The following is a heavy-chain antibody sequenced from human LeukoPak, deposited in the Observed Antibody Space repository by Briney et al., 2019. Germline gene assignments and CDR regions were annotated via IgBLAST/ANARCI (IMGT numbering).Heavy chain of an antibody. CDR2: TGGSGDKT. D-gene: IGHD6-19*01. CDR3: VRRGDASSGWGDHDF. J-gene: IGHJ4*02. V-gene: IGHV3-23*01. Sequence: GGSLRLSRAASGFTFNRNAISWVRQAPGRGLEWVLTTGGSGDKTFYADSVKGRFTISRDNSKNMVHLQMNSLTGEDTALYYCVRRGDASSGWGDHDFWGQGALVTVSS. CDR1: GFTFNRNA.